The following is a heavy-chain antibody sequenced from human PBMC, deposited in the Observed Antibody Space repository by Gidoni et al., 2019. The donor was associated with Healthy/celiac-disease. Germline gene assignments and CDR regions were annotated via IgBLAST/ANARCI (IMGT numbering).Heavy chain of an antibody. CDR3: AKDIYSGTGQLNS. V-gene: IGHV3-43*01. CDR1: GFTFDDYT. J-gene: IGHJ5*02. D-gene: IGHD5-12*01. CDR2: ISWDGGST. Sequence: EVQLVESGGVVVQPGGSLRLSCASSGFTFDDYTMHWVRQAPGKGLEWVSLISWDGGSTYYADSVKGRFTISRDNSKNSLYLQMNSLRTEDTALYYCAKDIYSGTGQLNSWGQGTLVTVSS.